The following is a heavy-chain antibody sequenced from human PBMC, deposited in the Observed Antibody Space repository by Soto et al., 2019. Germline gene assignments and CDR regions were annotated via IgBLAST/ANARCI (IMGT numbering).Heavy chain of an antibody. D-gene: IGHD2-2*01. CDR1: GFTSSNSA. J-gene: IGHJ5*02. Sequence: GGSLRLSCAASGFTSSNSAMSWVRQAPGKGLEWVATFREDGGTTHYADSVKGRFTISRDNAKNSLYLQMNSLRAEDTAVYYCARGGYCSSTSCRKYNWFDPWGQGTLVTVSS. CDR2: FREDGGTT. CDR3: ARGGYCSSTSCRKYNWFDP. V-gene: IGHV3-23*01.